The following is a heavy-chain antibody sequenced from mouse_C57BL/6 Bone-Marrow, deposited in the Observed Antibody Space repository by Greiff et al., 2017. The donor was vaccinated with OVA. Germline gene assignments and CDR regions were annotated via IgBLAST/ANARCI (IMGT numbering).Heavy chain of an antibody. Sequence: QVQLQQPGAELVKPGASVKLSCKASGYTFTSYWMQWVKQRPGQGLEWIGEIDPSDSYTNSNQKFKGKATLTVDTSASTAYMQLSSLTSEDSAVYYCARIPLIATVVADYWGQGTTLTVSS. CDR1: GYTFTSYW. V-gene: IGHV1-50*01. J-gene: IGHJ2*01. D-gene: IGHD1-1*01. CDR2: IDPSDSYT. CDR3: ARIPLIATVVADY.